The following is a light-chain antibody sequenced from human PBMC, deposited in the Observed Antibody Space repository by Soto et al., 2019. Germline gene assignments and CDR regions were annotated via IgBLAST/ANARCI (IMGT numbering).Light chain of an antibody. CDR2: SSS. Sequence: DIKMTESPATLSGSVGDRVTITCRASQTISSWLAWYQQRPGKAPNLLIYSSSSLQSGVPSRFSGSGSGTDFALTITSLQVEDFATYYCQQSYSSPQTFGQGTKVDIK. V-gene: IGKV1-39*01. J-gene: IGKJ1*01. CDR1: QTISSW. CDR3: QQSYSSPQT.